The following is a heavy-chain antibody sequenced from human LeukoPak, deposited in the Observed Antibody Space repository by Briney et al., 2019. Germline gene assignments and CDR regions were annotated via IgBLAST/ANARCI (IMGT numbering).Heavy chain of an antibody. CDR3: ASEGRDYYDSSGYHPLFDY. D-gene: IGHD3-22*01. CDR2: INPSGGST. CDR1: GYTFTSYY. Sequence: GASVKVSCKASGYTFTSYYMHWVRPAPGQGLEWMGIINPSGGSTSYAQKFQGRVTMTRDTSTSTVYMELSSLRSEDTAVYYCASEGRDYYDSSGYHPLFDYWGQGTLVTVSS. V-gene: IGHV1-46*01. J-gene: IGHJ4*02.